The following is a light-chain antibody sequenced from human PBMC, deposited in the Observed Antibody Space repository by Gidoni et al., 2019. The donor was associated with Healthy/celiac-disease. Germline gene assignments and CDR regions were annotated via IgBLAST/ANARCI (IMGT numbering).Light chain of an antibody. Sequence: QSVLTQPLSVSGAPGQRVTISCTGSSSNIGAGYDVHWYQQLPGTAPKLLIYGNSNRPSGVPDRFSGSKSGTSASLAITGLQAEDEADYSCQSYDSSLSGSVFGGGTKLTVL. CDR3: QSYDSSLSGSV. CDR1: SSNIGAGYD. J-gene: IGLJ2*01. CDR2: GNS. V-gene: IGLV1-40*01.